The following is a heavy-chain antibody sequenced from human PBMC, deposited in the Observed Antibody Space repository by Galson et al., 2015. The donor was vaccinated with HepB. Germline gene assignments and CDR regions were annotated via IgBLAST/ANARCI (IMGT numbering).Heavy chain of an antibody. V-gene: IGHV1-18*01. D-gene: IGHD6-13*01. CDR3: ARVLPPRGAADNWFDP. CDR1: GSTFTSYG. CDR2: ISAYNGNT. J-gene: IGHJ5*02. Sequence: SVKVSCKASGSTFTSYGISWVRQAPGQGLEWMGWISAYNGNTNYAQKLQGRVTMTTDTSTSTAYMELRSLRSDGTAVYYCARVLPPRGAADNWFDPWGQGTLVTVSS.